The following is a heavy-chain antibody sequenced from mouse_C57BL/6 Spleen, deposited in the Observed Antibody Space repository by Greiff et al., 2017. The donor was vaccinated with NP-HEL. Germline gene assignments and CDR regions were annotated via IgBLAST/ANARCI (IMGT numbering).Heavy chain of an antibody. D-gene: IGHD2-1*01. Sequence: QVQLQQPGAELVKPGASVKLSCKASGYTFTSYWMQWVKQRPGQGLEWIGELDPSDSYPNSNQKLKGKATLTVETSSSTAYMQLSSLTAEDSAVYYCARGGSFYYGNYWGQGTTLTVSS. CDR2: LDPSDSYP. V-gene: IGHV1-50*01. J-gene: IGHJ2*01. CDR1: GYTFTSYW. CDR3: ARGGSFYYGNY.